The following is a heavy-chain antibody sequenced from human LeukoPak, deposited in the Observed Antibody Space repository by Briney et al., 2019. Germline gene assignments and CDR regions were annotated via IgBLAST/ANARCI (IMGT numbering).Heavy chain of an antibody. D-gene: IGHD4-23*01. CDR3: VKDKVDIQLHVFDM. V-gene: IGHV3-9*01. Sequence: GRSLRLSCAASGFDFDDYAIHWVRQIPGKGLEWDPGISWNSTYVSYADSVTGRFTISRDNTRNSLYLEKRSLRADDTGLYYCVKDKVDIQLHVFDMWGQGTAVSDSS. J-gene: IGHJ3*02. CDR2: ISWNSTYV. CDR1: GFDFDDYA.